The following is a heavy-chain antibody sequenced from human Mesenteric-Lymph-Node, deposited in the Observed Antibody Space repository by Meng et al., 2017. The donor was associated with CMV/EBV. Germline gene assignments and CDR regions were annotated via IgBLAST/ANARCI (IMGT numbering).Heavy chain of an antibody. CDR2: ISTTGSMI. CDR3: AKYPTSPYRVAYFDY. Sequence: GESLKISCAASGFTFSSYEMNWVRQAPGKGLEWVSYISTTGSMIYYADSVKGRFTISRDNAKNSLYLQMNSLRAEDTAVYYCAKYPTSPYRVAYFDYWGQGTLVTVSS. J-gene: IGHJ4*02. CDR1: GFTFSSYE. V-gene: IGHV3-48*03. D-gene: IGHD2-2*01.